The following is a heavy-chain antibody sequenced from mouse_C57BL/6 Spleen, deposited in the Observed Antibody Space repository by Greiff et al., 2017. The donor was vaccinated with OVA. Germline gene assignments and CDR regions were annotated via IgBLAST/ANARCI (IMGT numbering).Heavy chain of an antibody. CDR3: ARRGWFPSFDY. CDR1: GFTFSSYT. Sequence: EVMLVESGGGLVKPGGSLKLSCAASGFTFSSYTMSWVRQTPEKRLEWVATISGGGGNTYYPDSVKGRFTISRDNAKNTLYLQMSSLRSEDTALYYCARRGWFPSFDYWGQGTTLTVSS. D-gene: IGHD2-3*01. J-gene: IGHJ2*01. V-gene: IGHV5-9*01. CDR2: ISGGGGNT.